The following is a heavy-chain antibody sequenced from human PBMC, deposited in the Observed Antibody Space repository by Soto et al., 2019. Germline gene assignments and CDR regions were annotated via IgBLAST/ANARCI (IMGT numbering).Heavy chain of an antibody. V-gene: IGHV3-30*18. CDR3: AKDREDTTMTFDN. D-gene: IGHD5-18*01. CDR1: GFSFSSHG. J-gene: IGHJ4*02. Sequence: QVDLVESGGGVVQPGRPLRLSCAASGFSFSSHGMHWVRQGPGKGLEWLAVITHDGGTTYYADSVKGRFSVSRDNAKNTLYLQMNSLVAEDTAQYYCAKDREDTTMTFDNWGQGTLVTVSS. CDR2: ITHDGGTT.